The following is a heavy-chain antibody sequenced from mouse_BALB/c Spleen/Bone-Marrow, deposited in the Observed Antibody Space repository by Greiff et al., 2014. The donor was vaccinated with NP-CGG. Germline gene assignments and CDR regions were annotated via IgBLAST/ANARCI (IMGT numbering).Heavy chain of an antibody. Sequence: VQLKESGAELVKPGASVRLSCTASSFNIKDIYIHWMKQRPEQGLEWIGRIDPANGYTKFDPKFQDKATITADTSSNTANLQLGSLTSEDTAVYYCASSGTGGYFDCWGQGTTLTVSS. CDR3: ASSGTGGYFDC. J-gene: IGHJ2*01. D-gene: IGHD3-3*01. V-gene: IGHV14-3*02. CDR1: SFNIKDIY. CDR2: IDPANGYT.